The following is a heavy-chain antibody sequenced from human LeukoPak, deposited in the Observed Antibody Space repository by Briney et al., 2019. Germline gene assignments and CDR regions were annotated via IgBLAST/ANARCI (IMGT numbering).Heavy chain of an antibody. CDR3: AKAVTYYYDSSGYVDY. Sequence: GGSLRPSCAASGFTFSSYAMSWVRQAPGKGLEWVSAISRSGGSTYYADSVKGRFTISRDNSKNTLYLQMNSLRAEDTAVYYCAKAVTYYYDSSGYVDYWGQGTLVTVSS. CDR2: ISRSGGST. CDR1: GFTFSSYA. D-gene: IGHD3-22*01. V-gene: IGHV3-23*01. J-gene: IGHJ4*02.